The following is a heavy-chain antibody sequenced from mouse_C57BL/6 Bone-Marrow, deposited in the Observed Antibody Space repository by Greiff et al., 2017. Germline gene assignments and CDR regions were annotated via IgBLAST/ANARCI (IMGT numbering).Heavy chain of an antibody. J-gene: IGHJ4*01. CDR2: ISSGSSTI. CDR3: ASRWLPFLYYYAMDY. D-gene: IGHD2-3*01. Sequence: EVKLVESGGGLVKPGGSLKLSCAASGFTFSDYGMHWVRQAPEKGLEWVAYISSGSSTIYYADTVKGRFTISRDNAKNTLFLQMTSLRSEDTAMYYCASRWLPFLYYYAMDYWGQGTSVTVSS. CDR1: GFTFSDYG. V-gene: IGHV5-17*01.